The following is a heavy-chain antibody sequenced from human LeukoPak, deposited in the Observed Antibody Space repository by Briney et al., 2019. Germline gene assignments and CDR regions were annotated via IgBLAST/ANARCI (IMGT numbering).Heavy chain of an antibody. CDR1: GFTFSSYN. Sequence: GGSLRLSCAASGFTFSSYNMNWVRQAPGKGLEWVSGINWNGGSTGYADSVKGRFTISRDNAKNSLYLQMNSLRAEDTALYYCARIVVVPAATTYYFDYWGQGTLVTVSS. V-gene: IGHV3-20*04. D-gene: IGHD2-2*01. CDR2: INWNGGST. J-gene: IGHJ4*02. CDR3: ARIVVVPAATTYYFDY.